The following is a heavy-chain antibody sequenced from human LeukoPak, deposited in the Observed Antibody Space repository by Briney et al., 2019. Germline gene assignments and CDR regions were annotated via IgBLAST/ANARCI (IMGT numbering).Heavy chain of an antibody. V-gene: IGHV1-2*02. CDR1: GYTFTAYY. CDR3: GSGIQSFDP. Sequence: ASVMVSCKASGYTFTAYYIHWVRQAPGEGLKWMGWINPKSGDTNYAQKFQDRVTMTRDTSTTTAYMELRRLRSDDTAVYYCGSGIQSFDPWGQGTLVTVSS. CDR2: INPKSGDT. J-gene: IGHJ5*02.